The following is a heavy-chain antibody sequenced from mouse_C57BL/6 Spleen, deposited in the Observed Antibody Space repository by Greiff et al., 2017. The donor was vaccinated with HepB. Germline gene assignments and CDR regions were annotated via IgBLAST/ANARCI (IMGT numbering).Heavy chain of an antibody. CDR1: GYSFTSYY. J-gene: IGHJ1*03. Sequence: QVHVKQSGPELVKPGASVKISCKASGYSFTSYYIHWVKQRPGQGLEWIGWIYPGSGNTKYNEKFKGKATLTADTSSSTAYMQLSSLTSEDSAVYYCARLVRYYDYDGYFDVWGTGTTVTVAS. CDR2: IYPGSGNT. V-gene: IGHV1-66*01. D-gene: IGHD2-4*01. CDR3: ARLVRYYDYDGYFDV.